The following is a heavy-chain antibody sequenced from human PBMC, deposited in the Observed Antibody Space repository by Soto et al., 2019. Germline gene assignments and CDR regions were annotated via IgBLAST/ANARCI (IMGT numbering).Heavy chain of an antibody. CDR2: ISYDGSNK. Sequence: GGSLRLSCAASGFTFSSYAMHWVRQAPGKGLEWVAVISYDGSNKYYADSVKGRFTISRDNSKNTLYLQMNSLRAEDTAVYYCARDVHGSGSYTDYWGQGTLVTVSS. D-gene: IGHD3-10*01. CDR3: ARDVHGSGSYTDY. J-gene: IGHJ4*02. V-gene: IGHV3-30-3*01. CDR1: GFTFSSYA.